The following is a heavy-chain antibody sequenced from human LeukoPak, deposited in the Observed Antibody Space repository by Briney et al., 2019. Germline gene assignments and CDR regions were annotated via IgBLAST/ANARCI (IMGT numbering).Heavy chain of an antibody. J-gene: IGHJ5*02. D-gene: IGHD2-2*01. V-gene: IGHV1-69*06. CDR1: GGTFSSYA. CDR3: AREREDIVIVPATIAGAANWFDP. Sequence: EASVKVSCKASGGTFSSYAITWVRQAPGQGLEWMGGIIPIFGTANCAQKFQGRVTITADKSTSTAYMELTSLRSEDTAVYYCAREREDIVIVPATIAGAANWFDPWGQGTLVTVSS. CDR2: IIPIFGTA.